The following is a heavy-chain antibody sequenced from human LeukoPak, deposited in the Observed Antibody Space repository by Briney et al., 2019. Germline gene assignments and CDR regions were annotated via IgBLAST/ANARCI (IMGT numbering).Heavy chain of an antibody. CDR2: ISYDGSNK. J-gene: IGHJ6*02. CDR3: ARGSPPRPPRPSYYYGMDV. Sequence: PGGSLRLSCAASGFTFSSYGMHWVRQAPGKGLEWVAVISYDGSNKYYADSVKGRFTISRDNAKNSLYLQMNSLRDEDTAVYYCARGSPPRPPRPSYYYGMDVWGQGTTVTVSS. V-gene: IGHV3-30*03. CDR1: GFTFSSYG. D-gene: IGHD6-6*01.